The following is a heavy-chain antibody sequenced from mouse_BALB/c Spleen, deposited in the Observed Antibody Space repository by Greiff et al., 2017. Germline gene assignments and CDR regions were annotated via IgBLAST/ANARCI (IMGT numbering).Heavy chain of an antibody. CDR3: TSGGYESWYIDY. D-gene: IGHD2-3*01. Sequence: LQQPGSELVRPGASVKLSCKASGYTFTSYWMHWVKQRPGQGLEWIGNIYPGSGSTNYDEKFKSKATLTVDTSSSTAYLQLSSLTSEDAAVYYCTSGGYESWYIDYWGQGTTLTVSS. CDR1: GYTFTSYW. J-gene: IGHJ2*01. V-gene: IGHV1S22*01. CDR2: IYPGSGST.